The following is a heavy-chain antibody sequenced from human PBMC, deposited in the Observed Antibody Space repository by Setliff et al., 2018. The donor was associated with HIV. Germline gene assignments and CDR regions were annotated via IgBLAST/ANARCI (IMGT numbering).Heavy chain of an antibody. Sequence: VKVSCKASGYTFTGHYMHWVRQAPGQGLEWMGRINPNSGGANYAQKFQGRVTMTRDTSISTAYMELSRLRSGDTAVYYCVRDVERYSSHSASGPWGQGTLVTVSS. CDR3: VRDVERYSSHSASGP. D-gene: IGHD6-19*01. J-gene: IGHJ5*02. CDR1: GYTFTGHY. CDR2: INPNSGGA. V-gene: IGHV1-2*06.